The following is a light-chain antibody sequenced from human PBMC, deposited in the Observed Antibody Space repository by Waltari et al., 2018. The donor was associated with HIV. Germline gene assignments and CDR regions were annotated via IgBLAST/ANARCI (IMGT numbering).Light chain of an antibody. CDR2: DVT. J-gene: IGLJ2*01. CDR1: GSDVGNFNF. CDR3: CTYAAKYVL. V-gene: IGLV2-11*01. Sequence: QSALTQPRSVSGSPGQSVTISCTRTGSDVGNFNFVSWYQHLPAKAPKLRIYDVTKRPSRVPDRFSGSKSGDTSSLTISGLQAEDVADYYCCTYAAKYVLFGGGTNLTVL.